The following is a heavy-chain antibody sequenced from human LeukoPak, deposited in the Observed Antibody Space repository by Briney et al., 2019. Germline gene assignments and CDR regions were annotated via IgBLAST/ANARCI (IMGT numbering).Heavy chain of an antibody. D-gene: IGHD4-23*01. V-gene: IGHV4-38-2*02. Sequence: SETLSLTCTVSGYSISSGYYWGWIRQPPGKGLEWIGSIYHSGSTYYNPSLKSRVTISVDTSKNQFSLKLSSVTAADMAVYYCARGLAHYGGKHDYYYGMDVWGQGTTVTVSS. CDR2: IYHSGST. CDR3: ARGLAHYGGKHDYYYGMDV. J-gene: IGHJ6*02. CDR1: GYSISSGYY.